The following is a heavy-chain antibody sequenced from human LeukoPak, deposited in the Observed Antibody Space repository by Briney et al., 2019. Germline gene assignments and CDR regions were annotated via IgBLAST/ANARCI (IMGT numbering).Heavy chain of an antibody. Sequence: PGGSLRLSCAACGFTFSSYGMHWVRQAPGKGLEGVAFIWYDGSNKYYADSVKGRFTISRDNSKNTLYLQMNSLRGEDTAVYYCAKLSGSHSFDYWGQGPLVTVSS. CDR2: IWYDGSNK. V-gene: IGHV3-30*02. CDR1: GFTFSSYG. D-gene: IGHD1-26*01. J-gene: IGHJ4*02. CDR3: AKLSGSHSFDY.